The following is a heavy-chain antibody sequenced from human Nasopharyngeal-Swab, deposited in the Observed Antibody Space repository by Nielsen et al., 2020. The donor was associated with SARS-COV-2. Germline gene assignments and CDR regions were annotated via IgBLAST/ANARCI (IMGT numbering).Heavy chain of an antibody. CDR3: ARIIVAAADY. V-gene: IGHV1-3*01. Sequence: WVRQAPGQRLEWMGWINAGNGNTKYSEKFQGRVTMTRDTSTSTVYMELSSLRSEDTAVYYCARIIVAAADYWGQGTLVTVSS. D-gene: IGHD5-12*01. J-gene: IGHJ4*02. CDR2: INAGNGNT.